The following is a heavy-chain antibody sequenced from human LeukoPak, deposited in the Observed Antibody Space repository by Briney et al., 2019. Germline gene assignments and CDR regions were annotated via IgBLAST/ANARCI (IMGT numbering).Heavy chain of an antibody. V-gene: IGHV3-74*01. Sequence: GGSLRLSCGASGFTFSTSWMHWVRQAPGKGLVWVSRINRDGRETYYADSVKGRFTISRDNAKNMLFLQMNSLRVDDTAVYYCARIRYDNSYGGEDYWGQGTLVTVSS. CDR3: ARIRYDNSYGGEDY. D-gene: IGHD5-18*01. J-gene: IGHJ4*02. CDR2: INRDGRET. CDR1: GFTFSTSW.